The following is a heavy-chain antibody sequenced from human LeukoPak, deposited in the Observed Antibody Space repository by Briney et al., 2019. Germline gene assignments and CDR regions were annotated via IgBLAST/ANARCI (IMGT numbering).Heavy chain of an antibody. Sequence: GGSLRLSCAASGFTFSSYAMHWVRQAPGKGLEWVAVISYDGSNKYYADSVKGRFTISRDNSKNTLYLQMNSLRAEDTAVYYCAREWRGRDGFDYWGQGTLVTVSS. V-gene: IGHV3-30-3*01. CDR2: ISYDGSNK. CDR3: AREWRGRDGFDY. CDR1: GFTFSSYA. D-gene: IGHD5-24*01. J-gene: IGHJ4*02.